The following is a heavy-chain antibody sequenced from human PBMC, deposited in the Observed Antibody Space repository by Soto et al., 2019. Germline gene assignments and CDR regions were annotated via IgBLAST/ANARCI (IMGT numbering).Heavy chain of an antibody. V-gene: IGHV4-30-2*01. J-gene: IGHJ4*02. D-gene: IGHD3-9*01. CDR2: IYHSWST. CDR1: GGSIRSVDYS. CDR3: DRGFPRLDILTGYYDY. Sequence: PSETLALTCAVSGGSIRSVDYSWSWIRQPPGQGLGWMGYIYHSWSTDYNPSLKSRVTISVDMSKNQFSLKLSSVTAADTAVYYCDRGFPRLDILTGYYDYWGQGTLVTVSS.